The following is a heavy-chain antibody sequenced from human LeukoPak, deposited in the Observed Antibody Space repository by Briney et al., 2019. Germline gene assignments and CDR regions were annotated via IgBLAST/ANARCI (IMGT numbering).Heavy chain of an antibody. J-gene: IGHJ3*02. V-gene: IGHV4-39*07. CDR2: IFYSGNT. Sequence: SETLSLTCTASGDSISSSHYYWGWIRQPPGNGLEWIGSIFYSGNTYYNPSLKSRVTISVDTSKNQFSLKLRSVTAADTAVYYCARARIIAAFKSQGYESAFDIWGQGTVVTVSS. CDR3: ARARIIAAFKSQGYESAFDI. D-gene: IGHD5-12*01. CDR1: GDSISSSHYY.